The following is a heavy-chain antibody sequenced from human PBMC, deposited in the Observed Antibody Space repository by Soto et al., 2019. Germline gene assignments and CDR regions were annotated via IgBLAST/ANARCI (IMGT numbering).Heavy chain of an antibody. CDR1: GDTFTTYD. J-gene: IGHJ4*02. CDR2: INPNSGNI. V-gene: IGHV1-8*01. CDR3: ARGRASGSYYLLDY. D-gene: IGHD3-10*01. Sequence: ASVRVSCKASGDTFTTYDINWVRQATGHGLEWMGWINPNSGNIGYAQRFQGRVTMTRDTAIRTAYMEVSSLRSDDTAVYYCARGRASGSYYLLDYWGQGTLVTVSS.